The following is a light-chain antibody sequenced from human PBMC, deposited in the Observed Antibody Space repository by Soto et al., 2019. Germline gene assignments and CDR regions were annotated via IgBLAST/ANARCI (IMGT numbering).Light chain of an antibody. CDR3: SSYTTTNTYV. Sequence: QSVLTQPASVSGSPGQSITISCTGTSRDVGRSNRISWYQQHPGKAPKLILHDVSSRPSGISSRFSGSTSGNTASLTISGLQAEDETDYYCSSYTTTNTYVFGTGTKVTV. CDR2: DVS. J-gene: IGLJ1*01. CDR1: SRDVGRSNR. V-gene: IGLV2-14*01.